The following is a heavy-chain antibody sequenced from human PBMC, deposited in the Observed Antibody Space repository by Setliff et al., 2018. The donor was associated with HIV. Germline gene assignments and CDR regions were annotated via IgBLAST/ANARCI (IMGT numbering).Heavy chain of an antibody. CDR2: INHSGST. D-gene: IGHD3-16*01. J-gene: IGHJ6*03. V-gene: IGHV4-34*01. CDR1: GGSFSGYY. Sequence: SETLSLTCAVYGGSFSGYYWSWIRQPPGKGLEWIGEINHSGSTNYNPSLKSRVTISVDTSKNQFSLRLSSVTAADTAVYFCARGGDWDYNYYMDVWDKGTTVT. CDR3: ARGGDWDYNYYMDV.